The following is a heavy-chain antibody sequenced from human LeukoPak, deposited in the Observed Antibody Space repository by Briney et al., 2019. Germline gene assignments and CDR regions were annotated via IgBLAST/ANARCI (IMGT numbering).Heavy chain of an antibody. V-gene: IGHV3-74*01. CDR3: ARDRRYCGGGSCYFDYFFDY. CDR1: GFTFSSYW. CDR2: INSDGSST. J-gene: IGHJ4*02. D-gene: IGHD2-15*01. Sequence: PGGSLRLSCAASGFTFSSYWMHWVRQAPGKGLVWVSRINSDGSSTSYADSVKGRFTISRDNSKNTLYLQMNSLRAEDTALYFCARDRRYCGGGSCYFDYFFDYWGQGTLVTVSS.